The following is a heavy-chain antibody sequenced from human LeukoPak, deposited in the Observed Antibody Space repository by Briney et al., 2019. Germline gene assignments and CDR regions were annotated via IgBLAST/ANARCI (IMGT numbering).Heavy chain of an antibody. J-gene: IGHJ5*02. Sequence: SGGSLRLSCAASGFTFSSYEMNWVRQAPGKGLEWVSYVSSSGTTIYYADSVKGRFTVSRDNAKNSLYLQMNSLRAEDTALYYCARQVASGFDPWGQGTLVTVSS. CDR3: ARQVASGFDP. V-gene: IGHV3-48*03. CDR2: VSSSGTTI. CDR1: GFTFSSYE.